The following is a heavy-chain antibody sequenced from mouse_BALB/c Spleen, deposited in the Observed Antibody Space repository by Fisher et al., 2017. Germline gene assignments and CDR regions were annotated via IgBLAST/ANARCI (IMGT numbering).Heavy chain of an antibody. V-gene: IGHV5-9-2*01. J-gene: IGHJ1*01. CDR3: ARHRGDNWYFDV. D-gene: IGHD3-3*01. Sequence: RFTISRDNAKNNLYLQMSSLRSEDTAMYYCARHRGDNWYFDVWGAGTTVTVSS.